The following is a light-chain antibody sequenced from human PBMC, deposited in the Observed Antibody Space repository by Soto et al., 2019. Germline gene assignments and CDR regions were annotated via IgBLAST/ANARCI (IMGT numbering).Light chain of an antibody. J-gene: IGLJ2*01. CDR1: SSDVGSYNF. CDR3: CSYAGSSTLV. V-gene: IGLV2-23*01. CDR2: EGS. Sequence: QSVLTQPASGSGSPGQPIPISCTGTSSDVGSYNFVSWYHQHPGKAPNLMIYEGSKRPSGVSNRFSGSKSGNTASLTISGLQAEDEADYYCCSYAGSSTLVFGGGTKVTVL.